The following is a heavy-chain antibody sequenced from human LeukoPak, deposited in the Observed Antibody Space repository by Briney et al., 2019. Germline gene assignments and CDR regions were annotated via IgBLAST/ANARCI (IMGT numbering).Heavy chain of an antibody. CDR2: IRPDGDRT. D-gene: IGHD6-19*01. V-gene: IGHV3-23*01. J-gene: IGHJ4*02. CDR1: GFTFSTYA. Sequence: GGPLTLSCAASGFTFSTYAIPWLPQGPGKGLEWVSAIRPDGDRTYYANSVRGRFTISRDNSKDTVYLQINGLRVEDTAVYYCAREQSGTRGWYPVDYWGQGTLVTVS. CDR3: AREQSGTRGWYPVDY.